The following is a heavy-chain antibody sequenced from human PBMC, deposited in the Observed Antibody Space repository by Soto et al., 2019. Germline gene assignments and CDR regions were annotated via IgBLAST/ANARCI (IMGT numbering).Heavy chain of an antibody. J-gene: IGHJ5*02. CDR3: ARGRVGRYYDFWSGHRFDP. D-gene: IGHD3-3*01. V-gene: IGHV1-8*01. CDR1: GYTFTSYD. CDR2: MNPNSGNT. Sequence: QVQLVQSGAEVKKPGASVKVSCKASGYTFTSYDINWVRQATGQGLEWMGWMNPNSGNTGYAQKFQGRVTMTRNTXXSXAXXGRSSLRSEDTAVYYCARGRVGRYYDFWSGHRFDPWGQGTLVTVSS.